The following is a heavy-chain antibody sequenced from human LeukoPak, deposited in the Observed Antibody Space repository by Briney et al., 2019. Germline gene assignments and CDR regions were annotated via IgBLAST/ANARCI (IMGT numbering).Heavy chain of an antibody. CDR1: GVPISSSSYY. V-gene: IGHV4-39*01. J-gene: IGHJ4*02. CDR3: ARHCYRFLEWLLFDY. Sequence: SETLSLTCTVSGVPISSSSYYWGWIRQPPGKGLEWIGSIYYSGSTYYNPSLKSRVTISVDTSKNQFSLKLSSVTAADTAVYYCARHCYRFLEWLLFDYWGQGTLVTVSS. D-gene: IGHD3-3*01. CDR2: IYYSGST.